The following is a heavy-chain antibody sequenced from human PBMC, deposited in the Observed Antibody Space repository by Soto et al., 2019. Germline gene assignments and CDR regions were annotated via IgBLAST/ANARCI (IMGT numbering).Heavy chain of an antibody. CDR2: IRSKAYGGTT. J-gene: IGHJ4*02. CDR1: GFTFGDYA. CDR3: TSGSGSYTPYYFDY. V-gene: IGHV3-49*04. D-gene: IGHD3-10*01. Sequence: GSLRLSCTASGFTFGDYAMSWVRQAPGKGLEWVGFIRSKAYGGTTEYAASVKGRFTISRDDSKSIAYLQMNSLKTEDTAVYYCTSGSGSYTPYYFDYWGQGTLVTVSS.